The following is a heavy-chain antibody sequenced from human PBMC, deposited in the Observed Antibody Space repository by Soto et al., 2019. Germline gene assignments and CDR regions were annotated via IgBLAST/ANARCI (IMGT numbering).Heavy chain of an antibody. CDR1: GYTFTSYG. V-gene: IGHV1-18*01. CDR3: ARDMPPLVIHYDYIWGSYPRGTHWFDP. D-gene: IGHD3-16*01. CDR2: ISAYNGNT. J-gene: IGHJ5*02. Sequence: GASVKVSCKASGYTFTSYGISWVRQAPGQGLEWMGWISAYNGNTNYAQKLQGRVTMTTDTSTSTAYMELRSLRSDDTAVYYCARDMPPLVIHYDYIWGSYPRGTHWFDPWGQGTLVTVSS.